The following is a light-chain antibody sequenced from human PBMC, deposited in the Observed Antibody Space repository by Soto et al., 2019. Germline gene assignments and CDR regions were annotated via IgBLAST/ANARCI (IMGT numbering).Light chain of an antibody. CDR1: QSISIA. CDR3: QQSYNYPELT. Sequence: ALQFTQCPSSLSASVCDIVAITCRKSQSISIALAWYQLKPGKAPKLLIYGASSLESGVPSRFSGSGSGTDFTLTISSLQPEDFAIYYCQQSYNYPELTFGQGTQLEIK. J-gene: IGKJ5*01. V-gene: IGKV1D-13*01. CDR2: GAS.